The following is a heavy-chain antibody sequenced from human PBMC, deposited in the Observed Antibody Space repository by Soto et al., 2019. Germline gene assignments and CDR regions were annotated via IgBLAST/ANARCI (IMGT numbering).Heavy chain of an antibody. Sequence: QVQLLQSVPEVKKPGASVKVACKTSGYTFTTYYVHWVRQAPRQGLEWMGRIHPSGGHTIYSQKFQDRVAASPDTSTNTVYLELRSLSSDDTAVYYCPRDGHKSDFDYWAQGYLVTVSS. V-gene: IGHV1-46*01. CDR2: IHPSGGHT. CDR1: GYTFTTYY. J-gene: IGHJ4*02. CDR3: PRDGHKSDFDY.